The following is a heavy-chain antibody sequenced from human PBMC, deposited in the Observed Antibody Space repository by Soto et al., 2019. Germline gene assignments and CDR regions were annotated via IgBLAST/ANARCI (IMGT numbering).Heavy chain of an antibody. D-gene: IGHD2-8*01. V-gene: IGHV1-18*01. CDR2: ISGYNGDA. CDR1: GYTFTRYG. J-gene: IGHJ6*02. CDR3: AKNGQPPYYYYGLDI. Sequence: ASVKVSCKASGYTFTRYGISWVRQAPGQGLEWMGWISGYNGDANYAQRFQGRVSMTIDTSTTTAYMELRTLTSDDTAVYYCAKNGQPPYYYYGLDIWGQGTTVTVSS.